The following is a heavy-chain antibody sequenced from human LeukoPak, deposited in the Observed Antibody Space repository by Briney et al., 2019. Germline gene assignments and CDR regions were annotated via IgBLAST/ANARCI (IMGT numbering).Heavy chain of an antibody. J-gene: IGHJ3*02. CDR2: IYYSGTT. D-gene: IGHD3-22*01. V-gene: IGHV4-34*01. CDR3: ARMIGDDAFDI. Sequence: SETLSLTCAVYGGSFSGYYWSWIRQPPGKGLEWIGTIYYSGTTYYNPSLKSRVTISVDTSRNQFSLKLSSVTATDTAVYYCARMIGDDAFDIWGQGTMVTVSS. CDR1: GGSFSGYY.